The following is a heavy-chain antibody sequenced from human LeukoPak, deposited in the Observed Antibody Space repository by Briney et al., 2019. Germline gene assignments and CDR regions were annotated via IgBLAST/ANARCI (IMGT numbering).Heavy chain of an antibody. Sequence: GGSLRLSCAASRFTFGSYSMNWVRQAPGKGLEWVSSISTSSKYIYYADSVKGRFTISRDNAKNSLYLQMNSLRAEDTAVYYCARDSSGAAYYFDYWGQGTLVTVSS. D-gene: IGHD6-25*01. CDR3: ARDSSGAAYYFDY. CDR2: ISTSSKYI. CDR1: RFTFGSYS. V-gene: IGHV3-21*01. J-gene: IGHJ4*02.